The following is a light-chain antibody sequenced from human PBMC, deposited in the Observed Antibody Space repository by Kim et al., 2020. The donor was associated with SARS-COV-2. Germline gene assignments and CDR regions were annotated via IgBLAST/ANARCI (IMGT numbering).Light chain of an antibody. CDR3: QQYGATPLT. V-gene: IGKV3-20*01. J-gene: IGKJ4*02. CDR2: GAA. CDR1: QSISSAL. Sequence: EIVLTQSPGTLSLSPGATATLSCRASQSISSALLAWYQQKPGQAPRLLMSGAAIRATGIPDRFSGSGSGTDFTLTISRLETDDFAVYYCQQYGATPLTFGGGTKVDIK.